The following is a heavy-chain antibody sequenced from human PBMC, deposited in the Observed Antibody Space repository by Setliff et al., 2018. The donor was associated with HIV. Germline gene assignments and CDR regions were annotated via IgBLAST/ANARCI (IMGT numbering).Heavy chain of an antibody. V-gene: IGHV1-69*05. CDR2: IIPIFGIA. CDR1: GYIFSGYY. D-gene: IGHD3-10*01. CDR3: ARAGGLRMDRGVVSDY. J-gene: IGHJ4*02. Sequence: SVKVSCKASGYIFSGYYLHWVRQAPGQGLEWMGGIIPIFGIANYAQKFQDRVTITTDESTTTAYMELSSLRSEDTAVYYCARAGGLRMDRGVVSDYWGQGTLVTVSS.